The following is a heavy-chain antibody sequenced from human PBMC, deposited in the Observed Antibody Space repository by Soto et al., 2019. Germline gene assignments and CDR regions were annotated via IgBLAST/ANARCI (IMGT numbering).Heavy chain of an antibody. V-gene: IGHV3-7*01. CDR3: ARDWWTWGSYRYDSDY. J-gene: IGHJ4*02. CDR1: GFTFSSYW. CDR2: IKQDGSEK. D-gene: IGHD3-16*02. Sequence: SLRLSCAASGFTFSSYWMSWVRQAPGKGLEWVANIKQDGSEKYYVDSVKGRFTISRDKAKKSLYLQMNRLRDEDKAVYYCARDWWTWGSYRYDSDYRCQGTLVTV.